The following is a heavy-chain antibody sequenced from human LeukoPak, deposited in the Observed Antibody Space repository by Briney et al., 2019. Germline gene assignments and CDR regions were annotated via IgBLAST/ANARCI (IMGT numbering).Heavy chain of an antibody. J-gene: IGHJ4*02. Sequence: GGSLRLSCAASGFTFSSYWMSWVRQAPGKGLEWVSYISSSGSTIYYADSVKGRFTISRDNAKNSLYLQMNSLRAEDTAIYYCAKAANYDILTGYYLDYWGQGTLVTVSS. D-gene: IGHD3-9*01. V-gene: IGHV3-48*04. CDR3: AKAANYDILTGYYLDY. CDR2: ISSSGSTI. CDR1: GFTFSSYW.